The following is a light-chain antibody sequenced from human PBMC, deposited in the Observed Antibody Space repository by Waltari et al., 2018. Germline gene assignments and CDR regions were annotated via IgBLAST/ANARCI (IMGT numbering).Light chain of an antibody. V-gene: IGKV2-28*01. CDR1: QSLLNTNRYNY. CDR3: MQTLQIPVT. CDR2: YGS. J-gene: IGKJ4*01. Sequence: IVLTQTPLSLPVTLGEPASMSCRSSQSLLNTNRYNYLNWYLQKSGQSPQLLIYYGSSRASGVPDRFSGSGSGTDFTLTISRVEAEDVGIYYCMQTLQIPVTFGGGTKVEIK.